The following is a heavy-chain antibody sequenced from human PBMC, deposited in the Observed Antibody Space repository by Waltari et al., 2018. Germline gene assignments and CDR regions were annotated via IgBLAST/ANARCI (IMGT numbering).Heavy chain of an antibody. Sequence: VQLVESGGGVVRPGGSLSLSCAASGFASGYSGMSWVRQVHGKGLGWVSGITWKGGDRGYADSVQGRFRNSRDNAKKSLHLQMNSLGAEDTALYHCARGRKTKYWFFDLWGRGTLVTVSP. J-gene: IGHJ2*01. V-gene: IGHV3-20*01. D-gene: IGHD2-8*01. CDR3: ARGRKTKYWFFDL. CDR1: GFASGYSG. CDR2: ITWKGGDR.